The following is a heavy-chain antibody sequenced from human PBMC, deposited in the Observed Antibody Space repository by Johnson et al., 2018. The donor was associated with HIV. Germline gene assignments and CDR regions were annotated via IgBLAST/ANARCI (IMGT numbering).Heavy chain of an antibody. CDR2: IKQDGSEK. Sequence: VQLVASGGGLVQPGGSLRLSCAASGFTFSSYWMSWVRQAPGKGLEWVANIKQDGSEKYYVDSVKGRFTISRDNAKNSLSLQMNSLKTEDTAVYYCTTDPWGSDAFDIWGQGTMVTVSS. V-gene: IGHV3-7*03. D-gene: IGHD7-27*01. CDR3: TTDPWGSDAFDI. CDR1: GFTFSSYW. J-gene: IGHJ3*02.